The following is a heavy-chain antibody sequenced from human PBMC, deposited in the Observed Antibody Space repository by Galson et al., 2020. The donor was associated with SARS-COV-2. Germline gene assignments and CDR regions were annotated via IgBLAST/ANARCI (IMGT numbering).Heavy chain of an antibody. Sequence: GGSLRLSCAASGFTFSSYDMHWVRQAPGKGLEWVAVISDDGSNKYYADSVKGRFTISRDNSKNTLYLQMNSLRAEDTAVYYCAKGLEMATIIDYFDYWGQGTLVTVSS. CDR2: ISDDGSNK. CDR3: AKGLEMATIIDYFDY. CDR1: GFTFSSYD. D-gene: IGHD5-12*01. J-gene: IGHJ4*02. V-gene: IGHV3-30*18.